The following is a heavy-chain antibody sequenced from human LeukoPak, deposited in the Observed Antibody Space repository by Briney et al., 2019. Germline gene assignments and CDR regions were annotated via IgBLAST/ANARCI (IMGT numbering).Heavy chain of an antibody. V-gene: IGHV5-51*01. J-gene: IGHJ5*02. CDR3: TRGYYGGMES. Sequence: GESLKISCKGSGYSFTSYWIGWVRQMPGKGLEWMGLIYPGDSDGRYSPSFKGQVIMSGDKSTRTTYVQWRSLQASDTAMYYCTRGYYGGMESWGQGTLVTVSP. D-gene: IGHD4-23*01. CDR2: IYPGDSDG. CDR1: GYSFTSYW.